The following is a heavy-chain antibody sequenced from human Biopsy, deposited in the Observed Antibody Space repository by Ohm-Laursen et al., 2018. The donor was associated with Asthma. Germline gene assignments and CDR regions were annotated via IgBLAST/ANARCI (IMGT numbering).Heavy chain of an antibody. CDR2: IKHDGTEK. CDR3: ARGDSSNWSHYYFDY. V-gene: IGHV3-7*03. D-gene: IGHD3-22*01. Sequence: SLRLSCTASGFTFGDYWMSWVRQVPGKGLEWVANIKHDGTEKNHVDSLKGRFTISRDNAKNSLYLQMNSLRAEDTAVYYCARGDSSNWSHYYFDYWDQGTLVTVSS. CDR1: GFTFGDYW. J-gene: IGHJ4*02.